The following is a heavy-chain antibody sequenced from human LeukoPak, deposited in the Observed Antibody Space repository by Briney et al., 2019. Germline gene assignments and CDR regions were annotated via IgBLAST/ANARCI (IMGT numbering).Heavy chain of an antibody. D-gene: IGHD3-16*02. CDR2: ILHNGDST. CDR1: GFTFSSYA. Sequence: GGSLRLSCAASGFTFSSYAMSWVRQAPGKGLEWVSGILHNGDSTYYADSVKGRFTISRDNSKNTLYLQMNSLRAEDTAVYYCPRLSSFAFDIWGQGAMVTVSS. CDR3: PRLSSFAFDI. V-gene: IGHV3-23*01. J-gene: IGHJ3*02.